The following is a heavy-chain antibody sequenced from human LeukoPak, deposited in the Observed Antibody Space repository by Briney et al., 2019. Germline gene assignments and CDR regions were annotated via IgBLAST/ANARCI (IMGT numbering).Heavy chain of an antibody. J-gene: IGHJ5*02. Sequence: PGGSLRLSCAASGFTFNNYPMHWVRQAPGKGLEWVSFISGSGSYIYYSDSVKGRFTVSRDNAVNSLYLEMNSLRAEDTAVYFCARERYYDSSGCADTWGQETLVIVSS. CDR3: ARERYYDSSGCADT. D-gene: IGHD3-22*01. CDR2: ISGSGSYI. CDR1: GFTFNNYP. V-gene: IGHV3-21*01.